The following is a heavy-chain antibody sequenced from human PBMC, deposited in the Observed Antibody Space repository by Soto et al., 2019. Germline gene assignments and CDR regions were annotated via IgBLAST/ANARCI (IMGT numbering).Heavy chain of an antibody. D-gene: IGHD3-22*01. Sequence: GGSLRLSCAASGFTFSIYAMSWVRQAPGKGLEWVSAISGSGGSTYYADSVKGRFTISRDNSKNTLYLQMNSLRAEDTAVYYCAKNQHYYDSKGAFDIWGQGTMVTVSS. J-gene: IGHJ3*02. V-gene: IGHV3-23*01. CDR2: ISGSGGST. CDR1: GFTFSIYA. CDR3: AKNQHYYDSKGAFDI.